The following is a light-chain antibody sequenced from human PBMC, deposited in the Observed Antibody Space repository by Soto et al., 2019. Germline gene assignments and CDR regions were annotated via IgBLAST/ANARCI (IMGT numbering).Light chain of an antibody. J-gene: IGLJ2*01. CDR2: GNS. CDR3: QSYDSSLSGVV. V-gene: IGLV1-40*01. CDR1: GSNIGAGYD. Sequence: QSVLTQPPSVSGAPGQRVTISCTGSGSNIGAGYDVHWYQQLPGTAPKLLIYGNSNRPSGVPDRFSGSKSGTSASLAITGLQAEDEADYYCQSYDSSLSGVVFGGGTNLTVL.